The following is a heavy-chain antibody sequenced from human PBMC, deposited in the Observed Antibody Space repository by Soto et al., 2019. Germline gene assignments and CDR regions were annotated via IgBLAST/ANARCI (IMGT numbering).Heavy chain of an antibody. CDR2: ISYDGSNK. CDR3: ARDFSAPGSSWFGYYYYGMDV. CDR1: GFTFSSYA. Sequence: QVQLVESGGGVVQPGRSLRLSCAASGFTFSSYAMHWVRQAPGKGLEWVAVISYDGSNKYYADSVKGRFTISRDNSKNTLYLQMNSLRAEDTAVYYCARDFSAPGSSWFGYYYYGMDVWGQGTTVTVSS. J-gene: IGHJ6*02. D-gene: IGHD6-13*01. V-gene: IGHV3-30-3*01.